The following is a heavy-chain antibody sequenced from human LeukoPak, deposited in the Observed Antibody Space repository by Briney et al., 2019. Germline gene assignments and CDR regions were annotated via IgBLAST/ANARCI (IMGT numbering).Heavy chain of an antibody. D-gene: IGHD2-2*01. CDR2: ISTDGKST. J-gene: IGHJ6*02. Sequence: GGSLRLSCVASGFTFSNYWMLWVRQAPGKGPMWVSLISTDGKSTRYAESVKGRFTISRDNAKNALYLQMDILRVEDTALYFCVRDYQFIQEVWGQGTTVTVSS. CDR3: VRDYQFIQEV. V-gene: IGHV3-74*01. CDR1: GFTFSNYW.